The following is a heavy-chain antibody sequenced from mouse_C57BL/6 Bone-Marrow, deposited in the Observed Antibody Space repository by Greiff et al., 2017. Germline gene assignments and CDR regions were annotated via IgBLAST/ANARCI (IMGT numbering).Heavy chain of an antibody. CDR2: IDPENGDT. Sequence: EVQLQESGAELVRPGASVKLSCTASGFNIKDDYMHWVKQRPEQGLEWIGWIDPENGDTEYASKFQGKATITADPSSNTAYLQLSSLTSEDTAVYYCTTRVYYGSSYWYFDVWGTGTTVTVSS. CDR3: TTRVYYGSSYWYFDV. J-gene: IGHJ1*03. D-gene: IGHD1-1*01. V-gene: IGHV14-4*01. CDR1: GFNIKDDY.